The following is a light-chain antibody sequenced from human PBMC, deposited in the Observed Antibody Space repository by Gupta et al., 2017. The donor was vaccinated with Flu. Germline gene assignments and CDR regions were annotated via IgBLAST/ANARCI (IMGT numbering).Light chain of an antibody. CDR3: QQYYDNPPT. CDR2: AAS. V-gene: IGKV1-16*01. CDR1: QDITDS. J-gene: IGKJ2*01. Sequence: PITPSPSPVAAFVGDRVTITCRASQDITDSLVWFQQRPGKAPRSLIFAASTLHSGVPSRFSGGGSGKVFTLTITSLRPEDSATYFCQQYYDNPPTFGQGTKLEI.